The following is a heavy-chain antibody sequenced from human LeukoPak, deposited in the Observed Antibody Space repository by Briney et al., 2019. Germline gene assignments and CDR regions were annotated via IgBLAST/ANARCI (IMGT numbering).Heavy chain of an antibody. CDR2: IIPIFGTA. D-gene: IGHD2-2*01. Sequence: ASVKVSCKASGYTFTSYGISWVRQAPGQGLEWMGGIIPIFGTANYAQKFQGRVTITADEATSTAYMELSSLRSEDTAVYYCARDSLDCSSTSCDAFDIWGQGTMVTVSS. V-gene: IGHV1-69*13. J-gene: IGHJ3*02. CDR3: ARDSLDCSSTSCDAFDI. CDR1: GYTFTSYG.